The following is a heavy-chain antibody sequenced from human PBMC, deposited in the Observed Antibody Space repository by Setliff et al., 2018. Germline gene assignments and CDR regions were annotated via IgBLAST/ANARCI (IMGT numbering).Heavy chain of an antibody. D-gene: IGHD6-19*01. Sequence: LRLSCAASGFTFSNYGMHWVRQAPGKGLEWVAAIWFDGTKKYHGDSVKGRFTISRDNSKNTLFLQMNNLRAEDTAVYYCAKELAVAGSCIDYWGQGTLVTVSS. V-gene: IGHV3-33*06. CDR1: GFTFSNYG. J-gene: IGHJ4*02. CDR2: IWFDGTKK. CDR3: AKELAVAGSCIDY.